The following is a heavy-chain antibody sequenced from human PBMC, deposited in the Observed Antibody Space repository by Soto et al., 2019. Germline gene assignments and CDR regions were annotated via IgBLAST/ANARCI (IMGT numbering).Heavy chain of an antibody. CDR1: GYSFTTYW. D-gene: IGHD2-2*01. CDR2: VYPGDSDT. V-gene: IGHV5-51*01. J-gene: IGHJ6*02. Sequence: GESLKISCKASGYSFTTYWIGWVRQMPGKGLEWMGIVYPGDSDTKYSPSFQGQVTISADKSITTAYLQWSSLKASDTAMYYCTSPAYYCNSLRCSPVYYVMDVWGQGTSGTCSS. CDR3: TSPAYYCNSLRCSPVYYVMDV.